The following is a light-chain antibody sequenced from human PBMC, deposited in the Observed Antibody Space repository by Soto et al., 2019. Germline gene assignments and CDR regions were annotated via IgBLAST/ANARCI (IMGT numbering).Light chain of an antibody. CDR3: HHYGYSPWT. CDR1: QFISSSY. Sequence: EIVLTQSPGSLSLSPGERATLSCRASQFISSSYFAWYQQKPGQPPRLLIYGASNRATGIPDRFSGGGSGTDLTLTIGRLEPEDFAVYSCHHYGYSPWTFGQGTKVEIK. J-gene: IGKJ1*01. V-gene: IGKV3-20*01. CDR2: GAS.